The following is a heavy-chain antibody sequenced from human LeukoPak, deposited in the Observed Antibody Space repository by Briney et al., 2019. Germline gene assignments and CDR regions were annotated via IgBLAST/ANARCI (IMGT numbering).Heavy chain of an antibody. V-gene: IGHV3-30*04. Sequence: GGSLRLSCAASGFTFSSYAMHWVRQAPGKGLEWVAVISYDRSNKYYADSVKGRFTISRDNSKNTLYLQMNSLRAEDTAVYYCASGWGSSSGWYYDWGQGTLVTVSS. CDR3: ASGWGSSSGWYYD. CDR1: GFTFSSYA. D-gene: IGHD6-19*01. J-gene: IGHJ4*02. CDR2: ISYDRSNK.